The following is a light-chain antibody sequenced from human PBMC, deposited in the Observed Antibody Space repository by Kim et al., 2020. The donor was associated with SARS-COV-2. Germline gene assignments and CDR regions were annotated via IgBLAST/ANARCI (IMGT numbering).Light chain of an antibody. CDR1: QSPLYGDGNTY. CDR3: VQGTHWPYT. J-gene: IGKJ2*01. Sequence: DVLMTQSPLSLPVTLGQPASISCRSSQSPLYGDGNTYLSWFQQRPGQSPRRLIYKVSNRDSWVPDRFSGSGSGTDFTLKISRVEAEDVGIYYCVQGTHWPYTFGQGTKLEI. CDR2: KVS. V-gene: IGKV2-30*01.